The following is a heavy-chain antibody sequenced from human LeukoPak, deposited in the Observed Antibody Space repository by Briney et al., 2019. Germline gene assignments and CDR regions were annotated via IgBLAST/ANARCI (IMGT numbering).Heavy chain of an antibody. D-gene: IGHD5-18*01. V-gene: IGHV3-64*04. J-gene: IGHJ4*02. CDR3: ASGPPPGYSYVY. Sequence: GGSLRLSCSASGFTFSSYAMHWVRQAPGKGLEYVSAISSNGGSTYYADSVKDRFTISRDNSKNTLYLQMNSLRAEDTAVYYCASGPPPGYSYVYWGQGTLVTVSS. CDR2: ISSNGGST. CDR1: GFTFSSYA.